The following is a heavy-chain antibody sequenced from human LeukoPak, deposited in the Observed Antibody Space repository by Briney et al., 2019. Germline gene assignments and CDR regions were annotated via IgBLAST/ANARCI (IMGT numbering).Heavy chain of an antibody. Sequence: PSETLSLTCTVSGGSISSYYWSWIRQPPGKGLEWIGYIYYSGSTNYNPSLKSRVTISVDTSKNQFSLKLSSVTAADTAVYYCVRGSIWFDPWGQGTLVTVSS. CDR1: GGSISSYY. V-gene: IGHV4-59*12. CDR3: VRGSIWFDP. D-gene: IGHD2-2*02. CDR2: IYYSGST. J-gene: IGHJ5*02.